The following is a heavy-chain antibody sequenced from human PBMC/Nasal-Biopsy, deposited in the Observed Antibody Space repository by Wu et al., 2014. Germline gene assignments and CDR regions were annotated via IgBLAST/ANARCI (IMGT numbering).Heavy chain of an antibody. CDR2: ISSRGNT. D-gene: IGHD6-13*01. J-gene: IGHJ5*02. CDR1: HGSINSGENF. CDR3: ARDVRYGSKWPLPGLFDP. V-gene: IGHV4-31*03. Sequence: TLSLTCSVSHGSINSGENFWNWIRQYPGKGLEWIGYISSRGNTYYNPSLERRAIISLDTSNNHFSLILTSVTVADTAVYFCARDVRYGSKWPLPGLFDPWGQGTLVTVSS.